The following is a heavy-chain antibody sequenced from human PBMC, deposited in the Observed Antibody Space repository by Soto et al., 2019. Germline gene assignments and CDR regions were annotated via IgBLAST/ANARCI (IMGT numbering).Heavy chain of an antibody. J-gene: IGHJ4*02. V-gene: IGHV3-33*01. CDR2: IWFDGSNK. CDR1: GFTFSNYG. Sequence: QVHLVESGGGVVQPGRSLRLSCAASGFTFSNYGMHWARQTPGKGLEWLAIIWFDGSNKYYAASVKGRFTISRDNSKNTLYLQMTSLRAEDTAVYFCARVADTCHPHPLDYWGQGTLVPVST. CDR3: ARVADTCHPHPLDY.